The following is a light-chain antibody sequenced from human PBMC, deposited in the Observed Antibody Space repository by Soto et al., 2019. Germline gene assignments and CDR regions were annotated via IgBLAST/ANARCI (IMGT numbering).Light chain of an antibody. J-gene: IGKJ3*01. CDR2: GAS. Sequence: EVVLTQSPGTLSLSPGERATLSCRASQSVSSSYLAWYQQKPGQAPRPLIYGASSRATGIPDRFSGSGSGTDFTLTISRLEPEDYAVYYYQQYRNSPKETFGPGTKVDIK. CDR3: QQYRNSPKET. CDR1: QSVSSSY. V-gene: IGKV3-20*01.